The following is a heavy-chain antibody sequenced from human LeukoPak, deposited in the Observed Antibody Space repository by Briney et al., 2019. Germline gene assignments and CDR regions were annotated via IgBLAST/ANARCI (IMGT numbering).Heavy chain of an antibody. CDR3: ARRGGDEYYYGSGSYVRADWFDP. Sequence: SETLSLTCTVSGGSISSYYWSWIRQPPGKGLEWIGYIYYSGSTNYNPSLKSRVTISVGTSKNQFSLKLSSVTAADTAVYYCARRGGDEYYYGSGSYVRADWFDPWGQGTLVTVSS. CDR2: IYYSGST. V-gene: IGHV4-59*08. CDR1: GGSISSYY. D-gene: IGHD3-10*01. J-gene: IGHJ5*02.